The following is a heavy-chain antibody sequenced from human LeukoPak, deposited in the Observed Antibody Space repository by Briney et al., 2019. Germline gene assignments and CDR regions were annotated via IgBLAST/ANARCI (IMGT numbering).Heavy chain of an antibody. V-gene: IGHV4-61*02. CDR3: ARKFGRGTFDI. CDR2: ICSNGDT. J-gene: IGHJ3*02. CDR1: GVYITNGLYF. D-gene: IGHD3-16*01. Sequence: SQTLSLTCTVSGVYITNGLYFWNWIRQPAGKGLEWIGRICSNGDTNYNPSLKSRVTISQDRTRNQFSLKLSSVTAADTAVYYCARKFGRGTFDIWGQGTLVTVSS.